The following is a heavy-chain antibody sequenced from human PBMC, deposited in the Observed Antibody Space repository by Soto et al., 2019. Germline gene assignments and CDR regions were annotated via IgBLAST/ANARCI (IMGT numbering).Heavy chain of an antibody. V-gene: IGHV3-30-3*01. D-gene: IGHD3-10*01. CDR3: TSEVGGGFDY. Sequence: QVQLVESGGGVVQPGRSLRLSCAASGFTFSNYPMHWVRQAPGKGLEWVAVISFDGSHRYYADSVKGRFTISRDNSKTKLYLQGTSLRTEDTALYYCTSEVGGGFDYWGQGTLVTVSS. CDR2: ISFDGSHR. J-gene: IGHJ4*02. CDR1: GFTFSNYP.